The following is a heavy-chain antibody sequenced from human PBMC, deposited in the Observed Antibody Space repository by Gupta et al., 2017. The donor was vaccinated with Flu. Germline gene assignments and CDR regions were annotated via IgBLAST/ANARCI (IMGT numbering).Heavy chain of an antibody. D-gene: IGHD6-6*01. CDR3: AKGASASSSPLGDY. V-gene: IGHV3-74*01. Sequence: YGRHWVPRATGKGRVWVARSRGDVNGASYGDSVKGRFTISRDNANNALYLEMNSMRVEDTAVYFCAKGASASSSPLGDYWGQGTLVTVSS. CDR2: SRGDVNGA. CDR1: YG. J-gene: IGHJ4*02.